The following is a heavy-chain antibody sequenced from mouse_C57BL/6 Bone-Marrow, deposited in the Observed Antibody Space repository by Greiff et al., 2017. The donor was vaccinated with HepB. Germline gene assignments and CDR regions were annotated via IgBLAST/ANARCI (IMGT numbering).Heavy chain of an antibody. J-gene: IGHJ4*01. V-gene: IGHV1-39*01. CDR3: AREDYYGSSYLYYAMDY. D-gene: IGHD1-1*01. CDR2: INPNYGTT. CDR1: GYSFTDYN. Sequence: EVQGVESGPELVKPGASVKISCKASGYSFTDYNMNWVKQSNGKSLEWIGVINPNYGTTSYNQKFKGKATLTVDQSSSTAYMQLNSLTSEDSAVYYCAREDYYGSSYLYYAMDYWGQGTSVTVSS.